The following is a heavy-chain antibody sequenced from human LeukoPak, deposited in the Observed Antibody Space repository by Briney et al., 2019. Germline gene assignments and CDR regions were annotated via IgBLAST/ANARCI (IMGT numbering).Heavy chain of an antibody. V-gene: IGHV4-59*08. D-gene: IGHD6-19*01. CDR2: IYYSGGT. Sequence: SETLSLTCTVSVGSISISYWSWMRHPPGKGLEWSGYIYYSGGTNCIPTLKGRVTISVDPSRNRFSLNLSAVTAADTAVYYCARHDKSSGWFYDYWGQGTLVTVSS. J-gene: IGHJ4*02. CDR1: VGSISISY. CDR3: ARHDKSSGWFYDY.